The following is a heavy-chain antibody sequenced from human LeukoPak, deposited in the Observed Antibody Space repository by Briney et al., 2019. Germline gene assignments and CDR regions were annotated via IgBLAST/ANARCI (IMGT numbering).Heavy chain of an antibody. D-gene: IGHD2-8*01. Sequence: PSETLSLTCTVSGGSISSSSYYWGWIRQPPGKGLEWIGSIYYSGSTYYNPSLKSRVTISVDTSKNQFSLKLSSVTAADTAVYYCARETGMLPYYYYYMDVWGKGTTVTVSS. CDR3: ARETGMLPYYYYYMDV. CDR2: IYYSGST. J-gene: IGHJ6*03. CDR1: GGSISSSSYY. V-gene: IGHV4-39*07.